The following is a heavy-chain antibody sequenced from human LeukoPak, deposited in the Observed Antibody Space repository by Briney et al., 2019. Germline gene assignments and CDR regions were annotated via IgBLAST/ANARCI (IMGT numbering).Heavy chain of an antibody. Sequence: GGSLRLSCAASGFTFSSYSMNWVRQAPGKGLEWVSYISSSSSTIYYADSVKGRFTVSRDNAKNSLYLQMNSLRAEDTAVYYCARDLMALDAFDIWGQGTMVTVSS. V-gene: IGHV3-48*01. J-gene: IGHJ3*02. CDR3: ARDLMALDAFDI. D-gene: IGHD5-24*01. CDR1: GFTFSSYS. CDR2: ISSSSSTI.